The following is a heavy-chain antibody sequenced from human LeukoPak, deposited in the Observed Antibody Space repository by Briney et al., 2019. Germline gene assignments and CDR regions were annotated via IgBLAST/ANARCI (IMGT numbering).Heavy chain of an antibody. CDR2: IYYSGST. CDR3: ARDGPTSNYDFWSGYYRNDAFDI. CDR1: GGSVSSGSYY. V-gene: IGHV4-61*01. J-gene: IGHJ3*02. D-gene: IGHD3-3*01. Sequence: SETLSLTCTVSGGSVSSGSYYWSWIRQPPGKGLEWIGYIYYSGSTNYNPSLKSRVTISVDTSKNQFSLKLGSVTAADTAVYYCARDGPTSNYDFWSGYYRNDAFDIWGQGTMVTVSS.